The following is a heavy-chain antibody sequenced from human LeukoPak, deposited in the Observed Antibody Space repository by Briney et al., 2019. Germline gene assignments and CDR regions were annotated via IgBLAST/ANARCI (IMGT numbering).Heavy chain of an antibody. Sequence: SETLSLTCTVSGGSISSSSYYWGWIRQPPGKGLEWIGSIYYSGSTYYSPSLKSRVTISVDTSKNQFSLKLSSVTAADTAVYYCARGGGLELLDYWGQGTLVTVSS. CDR2: IYYSGST. V-gene: IGHV4-39*07. D-gene: IGHD1-7*01. CDR1: GGSISSSSYY. J-gene: IGHJ4*02. CDR3: ARGGGLELLDY.